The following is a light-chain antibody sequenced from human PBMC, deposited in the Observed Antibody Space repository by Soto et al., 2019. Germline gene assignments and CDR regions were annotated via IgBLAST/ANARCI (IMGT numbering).Light chain of an antibody. CDR2: DVS. CDR1: DNDVGRYDY. V-gene: IGLV2-14*01. CDR3: ISYTSSNTLL. J-gene: IGLJ3*02. Sequence: QSALTQPPSASGSPGMSVTLSCSGTDNDVGRYDYVSWYRQHPGKAPKLIIYDVSNRPSGVSNRFSGSKSGNTASLTISGLQAEDEADYYCISYTSSNTLLFGGGTKLTVL.